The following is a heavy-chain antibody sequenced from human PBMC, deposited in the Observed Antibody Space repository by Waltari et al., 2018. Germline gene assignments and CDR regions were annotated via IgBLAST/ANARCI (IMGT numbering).Heavy chain of an antibody. J-gene: IGHJ4*02. Sequence: QVQLVESGGGVVQPGRSLRLSYAASGFTFSSYGMHWVRQAPGKGLEWVAVISYDGSNKYYADSVKGRFTISRDNSKNTLYLQMNSLRAEDTAVYYCAKGVADWGQGTLVTVSS. CDR1: GFTFSSYG. CDR3: AKGVAD. V-gene: IGHV3-30*18. D-gene: IGHD6-19*01. CDR2: ISYDGSNK.